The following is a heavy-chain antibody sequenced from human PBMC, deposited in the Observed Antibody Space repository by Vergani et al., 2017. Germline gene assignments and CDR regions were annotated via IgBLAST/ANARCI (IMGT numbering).Heavy chain of an antibody. CDR3: ERDRRGAGSGAFGY. V-gene: IGHV4-61*02. CDR2: IYTSGST. CDR1: GGSISSGSYY. J-gene: IGHJ4*02. D-gene: IGHD3-10*01. Sequence: QVQLQESGPGLVKPSQTLSLTCTVSGGSISSGSYYWSWIRQPAGKGLEWIGRIYTSGSTNYTPSLKSRVTISVDTSKNQFSLKLSSVTAADTAVYYCERDRRGAGSGAFGYWGQGTLVTVSS.